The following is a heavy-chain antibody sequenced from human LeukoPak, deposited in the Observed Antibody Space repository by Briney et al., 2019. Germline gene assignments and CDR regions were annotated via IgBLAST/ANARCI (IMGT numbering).Heavy chain of an antibody. J-gene: IGHJ4*02. CDR1: GFTFDDYT. CDR3: AEDIAAPITMVGGFDY. V-gene: IGHV3-43*01. D-gene: IGHD3-10*01. Sequence: GGSLRLSCAASGFTFDDYTMHWVRQAPGKGLEWVSLISWDGGSTYYADSVKGRFTISRDNSKNSLYLQMNSLRTEDTALYYCAEDIAAPITMVGGFDYWGQGTLVTVSS. CDR2: ISWDGGST.